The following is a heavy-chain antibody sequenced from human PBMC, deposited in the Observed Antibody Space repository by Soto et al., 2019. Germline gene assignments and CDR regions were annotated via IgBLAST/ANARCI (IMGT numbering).Heavy chain of an antibody. D-gene: IGHD3-3*01. CDR3: ASFYDFWSGYFRTLFDY. J-gene: IGHJ4*02. CDR1: GGSISSSSYY. Sequence: SETLSLTCTVSGGSISSSSYYWGWIRQPPGKGLEWIGSIYYSGSTYYNPSLKSRVTISVDTSKNQFSLKLSSVTAADTAVYYCASFYDFWSGYFRTLFDYWGQGTLVTVTS. V-gene: IGHV4-39*01. CDR2: IYYSGST.